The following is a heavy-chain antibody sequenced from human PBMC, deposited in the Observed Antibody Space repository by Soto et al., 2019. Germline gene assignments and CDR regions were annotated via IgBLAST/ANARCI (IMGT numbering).Heavy chain of an antibody. D-gene: IGHD2-15*01. V-gene: IGHV3-74*01. CDR3: AREFCSGGNCYTYYFDP. CDR2: INTDGSNT. Sequence: PGGSLRPSCAASGLTFNRYWMHWVRHAPGKGLVWVSHINTDGSNTNYADSVKGRFTISRDNAKSTLFLQMNSLRDEDTAVYYCAREFCSGGNCYTYYFDPWGQGIPVTVS. J-gene: IGHJ5*02. CDR1: GLTFNRYW.